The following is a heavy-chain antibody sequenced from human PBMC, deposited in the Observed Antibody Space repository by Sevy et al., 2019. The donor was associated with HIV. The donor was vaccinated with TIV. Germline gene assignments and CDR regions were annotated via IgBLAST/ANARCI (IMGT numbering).Heavy chain of an antibody. CDR3: TTVAVTATLFDY. D-gene: IGHD2-21*02. CDR2: NKSKTDGGTT. V-gene: IGHV3-15*01. J-gene: IGHJ4*02. CDR1: GFTFSNAW. Sequence: GGSLRLSCAASGFTFSNAWMSWVRQAPGKGLEWVGRNKSKTDGGTTDYVEPVKGRFTISRDDSKNTLYLQMNSLKTEDTAVYYCTTVAVTATLFDYWGQGTLVTVSS.